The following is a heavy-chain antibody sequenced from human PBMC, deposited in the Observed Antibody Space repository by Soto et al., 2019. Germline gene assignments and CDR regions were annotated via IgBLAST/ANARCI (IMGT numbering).Heavy chain of an antibody. J-gene: IGHJ2*01. V-gene: IGHV3-48*02. D-gene: IGHD3-22*01. CDR3: AGGSLRYYDSGGYALCYCDL. CDR2: ISSSGSAM. Sequence: EVQLVESGGGLVQRGGSLRLSCAVSGFTLSSYSFNWVRQAPGKGLEWVSYISSSGSAMYFAESVKGRITISRDNDKNTLCLKMNSLTDEDTAVYYCAGGSLRYYDSGGYALCYCDLWGRGTLVTVSS. CDR1: GFTLSSYS.